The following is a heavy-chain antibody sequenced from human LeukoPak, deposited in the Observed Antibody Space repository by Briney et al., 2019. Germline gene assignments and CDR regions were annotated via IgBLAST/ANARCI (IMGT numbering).Heavy chain of an antibody. CDR2: ISSDGRND. V-gene: IGHV3-30*03. Sequence: GGTLTRSCAASSFTFSNYGMLWVPPAPGKGLEWVATISSDGRNDHYADSVQGRFTISRDNSKNTLYLQLDNLRAEDTAVYYCSTDGTPKFEYWGQGTLVTVSS. J-gene: IGHJ4*02. D-gene: IGHD1-26*01. CDR3: STDGTPKFEY. CDR1: SFTFSNYG.